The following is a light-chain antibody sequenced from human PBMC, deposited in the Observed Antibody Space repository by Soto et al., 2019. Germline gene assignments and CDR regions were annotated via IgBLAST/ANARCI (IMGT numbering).Light chain of an antibody. CDR1: SSDVGGHNH. V-gene: IGLV2-8*01. CDR2: EVS. J-gene: IGLJ2*01. Sequence: QSALTQPPSASGSPGQSVTISCTGSSSDVGGHNHVSWYQQHQGKAPKLMIYEVSKRPSGVPDRFSGSKSVNTASLTVSGLQAEDEADYYCSSYAGSMNLIFGGGTKLTVL. CDR3: SSYAGSMNLI.